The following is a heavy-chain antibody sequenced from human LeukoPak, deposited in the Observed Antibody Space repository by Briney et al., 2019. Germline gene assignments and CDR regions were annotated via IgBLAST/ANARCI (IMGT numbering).Heavy chain of an antibody. Sequence: ASVKVSCKASGYTFTTYDINWVRQATGQGLEWMGWMNPNSGNTGYAQKSQGRVTMTRNTSITTAYMELSSLISEDTAVYYCARGKYYDRYAFDIWGQGTMVTVSS. CDR2: MNPNSGNT. D-gene: IGHD3-16*01. V-gene: IGHV1-8*01. CDR1: GYTFTTYD. CDR3: ARGKYYDRYAFDI. J-gene: IGHJ3*02.